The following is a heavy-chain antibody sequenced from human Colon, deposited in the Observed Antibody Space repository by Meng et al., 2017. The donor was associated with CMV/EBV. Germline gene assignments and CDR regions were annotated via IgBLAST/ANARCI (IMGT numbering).Heavy chain of an antibody. CDR2: ISRNGGST. Sequence: LSLTCAASGFTFDDSAMHWVRQVPGKGLEWVSSISRNGGSTGYADSVKGRFTISRDNAKKSLYLQMNSLRAEDTALYYCAKANCSSISCYQDHYYGMDVWGQGTTVTVSS. CDR1: GFTFDDSA. CDR3: AKANCSSISCYQDHYYGMDV. D-gene: IGHD2-2*01. J-gene: IGHJ6*02. V-gene: IGHV3-9*01.